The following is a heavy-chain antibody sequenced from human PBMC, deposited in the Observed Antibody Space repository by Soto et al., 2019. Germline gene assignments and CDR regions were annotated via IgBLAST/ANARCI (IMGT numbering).Heavy chain of an antibody. Sequence: QVQLQQWGAGLLKPSETLSLTCAVYGGSFSDYYWSWIRQPPGKGLEWIGEINHSGSSNYNPSLKSRVTTSVDTSENQCSLRLSSVTAADTAVYYCAIGGTGHMDVGGKEITVTVS. CDR2: INHSGSS. CDR3: AIGGTGHMDV. J-gene: IGHJ6*03. V-gene: IGHV4-34*01. CDR1: GGSFSDYY.